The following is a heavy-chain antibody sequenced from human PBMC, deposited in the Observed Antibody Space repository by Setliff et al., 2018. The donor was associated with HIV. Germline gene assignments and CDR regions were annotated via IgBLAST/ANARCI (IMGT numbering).Heavy chain of an antibody. CDR2: IIPMVGFA. V-gene: IGHV1-69*02. CDR3: SRQAGHVGDHFDY. J-gene: IGHJ4*02. CDR1: GDIFSYQT. D-gene: IGHD2-21*01. Sequence: GASVKVSCQASGDIFSYQTYSWVRQAPGQGLEWMGSIIPMVGFANYEGKFQGRVTIIADASTNTTYLDLTSLRSEDTALDFCSRQAGHVGDHFDYWGQGTLVTVSS.